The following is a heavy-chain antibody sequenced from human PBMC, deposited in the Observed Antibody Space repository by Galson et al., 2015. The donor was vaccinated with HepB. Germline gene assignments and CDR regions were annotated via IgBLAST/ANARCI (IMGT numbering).Heavy chain of an antibody. V-gene: IGHV3-64D*06. CDR2: ISSNGGST. D-gene: IGHD2-2*01. Sequence: SLRLSCAASGFTFSSYAMHWVRQAPGKGLEYVSAISSNGGSTYYADSVKGRFTISRDNSKNTLYLQMSSLRAEDTAVYYCVKNQDIVVVPAAMSAFDIWGQGTMVTVSS. CDR3: VKNQDIVVVPAAMSAFDI. J-gene: IGHJ3*02. CDR1: GFTFSSYA.